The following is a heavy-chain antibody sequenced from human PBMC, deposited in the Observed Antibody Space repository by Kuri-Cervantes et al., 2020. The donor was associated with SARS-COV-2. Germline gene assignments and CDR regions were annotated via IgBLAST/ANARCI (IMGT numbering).Heavy chain of an antibody. D-gene: IGHD1-1*01. J-gene: IGHJ4*02. CDR1: GFTYNNYG. CDR3: AKVRAPGVQLILSAPLDY. Sequence: GGSLRLSCAASGFTYNNYGMHWVRQAPGKGLEWVAVIWYDGRNKYYADSVTGRFTISRDNSKNTLYLQMNSLRVEDTAVYYCAKVRAPGVQLILSAPLDYWGQGTLVTVSS. V-gene: IGHV3-33*06. CDR2: IWYDGRNK.